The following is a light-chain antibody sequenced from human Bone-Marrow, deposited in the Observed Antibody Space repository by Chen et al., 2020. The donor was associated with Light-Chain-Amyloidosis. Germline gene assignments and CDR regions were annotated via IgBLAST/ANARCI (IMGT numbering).Light chain of an antibody. Sequence: DIVMTQSPDSLAVSLGERATINCKSSQSVLYSSKNKNYLAWYQQKPGQPPKLLIYWASTRESGVPDRFSGSGSGTDLTLTISSLQAEDVAVYYCQQYYSTPLTFGQGTKVEIK. J-gene: IGKJ1*01. CDR1: QSVLYSSKNKNY. V-gene: IGKV4-1*01. CDR3: QQYYSTPLT. CDR2: WAS.